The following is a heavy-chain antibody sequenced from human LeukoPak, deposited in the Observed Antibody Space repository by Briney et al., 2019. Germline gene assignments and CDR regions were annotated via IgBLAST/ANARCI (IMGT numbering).Heavy chain of an antibody. V-gene: IGHV3-53*05. CDR2: IYSGGST. Sequence: GGSLRLSCAASGFTVSSNYMSWVRQAPGKGLEWVSVIYSGGSTYYADSVKGRFTISRDNSKNTLYLQMNSLRAEDTAVYYCARDPTIAVAVYYFDYWGQGTLVTVSS. J-gene: IGHJ4*02. CDR3: ARDPTIAVAVYYFDY. CDR1: GFTVSSNY. D-gene: IGHD6-19*01.